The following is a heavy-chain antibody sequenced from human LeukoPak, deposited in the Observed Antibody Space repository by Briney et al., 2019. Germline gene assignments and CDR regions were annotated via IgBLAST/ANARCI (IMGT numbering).Heavy chain of an antibody. CDR3: ARGGSGWGYVDWLLYRYGMDV. J-gene: IGHJ6*02. CDR2: ISAYNGNT. V-gene: IGHV1-18*01. D-gene: IGHD3-9*01. Sequence: ASVTVSFKASGYTFTNCGKSWVRPAPGQGGEWMGWISAYNGNTNYAQKLQGRVTMTTDTSTSTAYMELRGLRADDTAVYYCARGGSGWGYVDWLLYRYGMDVWGQGTTVTVSS. CDR1: GYTFTNCG.